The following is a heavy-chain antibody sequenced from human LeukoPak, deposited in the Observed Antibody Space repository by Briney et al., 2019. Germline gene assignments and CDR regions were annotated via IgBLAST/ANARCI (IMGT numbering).Heavy chain of an antibody. CDR2: IRYDGSNK. Sequence: PGGSLRLSCSASGFTFSSYAMSWVRQAPGKGLEWVAFIRYDGSNKYYADSVKGRFTISRDNSKNTLYLQMNSLRAEDTAVYYCAKDPYSSSWYYFDYWGQGTLVTVSS. V-gene: IGHV3-30*02. CDR1: GFTFSSYA. D-gene: IGHD6-13*01. J-gene: IGHJ4*02. CDR3: AKDPYSSSWYYFDY.